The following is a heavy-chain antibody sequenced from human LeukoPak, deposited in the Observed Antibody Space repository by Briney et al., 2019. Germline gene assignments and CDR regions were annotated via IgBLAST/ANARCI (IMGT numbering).Heavy chain of an antibody. CDR1: GFTVSSNY. Sequence: GGSLRLSCAASGFTVSSNYMSWARQAPGKGLEWVSVIYSGGSTYYADSVKGRFTISRDNSKNTLYLQMNSLRAEDTAVYYCARDLILWFGEFDYYYYGMDVWAKGPRSPSP. V-gene: IGHV3-66*02. CDR2: IYSGGST. CDR3: ARDLILWFGEFDYYYYGMDV. D-gene: IGHD3-10*01. J-gene: IGHJ6*02.